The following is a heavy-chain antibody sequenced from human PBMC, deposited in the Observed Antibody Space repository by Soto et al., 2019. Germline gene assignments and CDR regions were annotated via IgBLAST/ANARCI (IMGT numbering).Heavy chain of an antibody. CDR2: ISSSGSTI. V-gene: IGHV3-48*03. J-gene: IGHJ3*02. Sequence: QSGGSLRLSCAASGFTFSSYEMNWVRQAPGKGLEWVSYISSSGSTIYYADSVKGRFTISRDNAKNSLYLQMNSLRAEDTAVYYCARHYGDYDAFDIWGQGTMVTVSS. CDR3: ARHYGDYDAFDI. D-gene: IGHD4-17*01. CDR1: GFTFSSYE.